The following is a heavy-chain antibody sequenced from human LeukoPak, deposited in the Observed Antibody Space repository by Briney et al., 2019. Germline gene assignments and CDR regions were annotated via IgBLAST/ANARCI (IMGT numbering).Heavy chain of an antibody. D-gene: IGHD2/OR15-2a*01. CDR1: GGSISRSSYY. CDR2: ISYSGST. CDR3: ATHKGISLPGARAFDM. J-gene: IGHJ3*02. Sequence: PSETLSLTCTVSGGSISRSSYYWDWIRQTPGKGLEWIGSISYSGSTYWNPSLKSRVTISVDTSKNQFSLKVSSVTAADTALYYCATHKGISLPGARAFDMWARGTRHTVSS. V-gene: IGHV4-39*01.